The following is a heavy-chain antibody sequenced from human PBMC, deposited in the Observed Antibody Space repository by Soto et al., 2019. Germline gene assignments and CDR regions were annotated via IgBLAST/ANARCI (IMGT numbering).Heavy chain of an antibody. D-gene: IGHD3-3*01. V-gene: IGHV1-2*02. CDR2: INPNSGGT. CDR1: GYTFTGYY. CDR3: ARRLWSGYFNAEYFQH. J-gene: IGHJ1*01. Sequence: ASVKVSCKASGYTFTGYYMHWLRQSPGQGLEWMGWINPNSGGTNYAQKFQGRVTMTRDTSISTAYMELSRLRSDDTAVYYCARRLWSGYFNAEYFQHWGQGTLVTVSS.